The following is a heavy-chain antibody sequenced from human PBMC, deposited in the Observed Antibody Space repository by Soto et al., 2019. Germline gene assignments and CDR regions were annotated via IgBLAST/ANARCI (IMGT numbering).Heavy chain of an antibody. CDR2: MYFNEST. CDR3: ARDPKEAFDI. CDR1: GGSISSYF. Sequence: SETLSLTCTVSGGSISSYFLNWIRQAPGKGLEWIGYMYFNESTNYNPSLKSRVTISLDTSKSLFSLKLNSVTAADTAVYYCARDPKEAFDIWGQGTLVTVSS. V-gene: IGHV4-59*01. J-gene: IGHJ3*02.